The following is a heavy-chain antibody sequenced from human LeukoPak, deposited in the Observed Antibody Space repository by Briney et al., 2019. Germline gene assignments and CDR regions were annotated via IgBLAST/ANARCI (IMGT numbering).Heavy chain of an antibody. J-gene: IGHJ5*02. CDR3: ARGRAARPRRHGSNWFDP. Sequence: SVKVSCKASGGTFSSYAISWVRQAPGQGLEWMGGIIPIFGTANYAQKFQGRVTITADESTSTAYMELSSLRSEDTAVYYCARGRAARPRRHGSNWFDPWGQGTLVTVSS. CDR1: GGTFSSYA. CDR2: IIPIFGTA. D-gene: IGHD6-6*01. V-gene: IGHV1-69*13.